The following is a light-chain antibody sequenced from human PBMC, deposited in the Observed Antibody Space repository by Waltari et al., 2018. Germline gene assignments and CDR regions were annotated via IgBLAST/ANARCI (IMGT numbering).Light chain of an antibody. CDR2: DVY. CDR3: SSYTSISTSVV. V-gene: IGLV2-14*03. Sequence: QSALTPPASVSGSPGQSITISCPGTSSDVGGYDFLPWYQQYPGKAPQLIIYDVYYRPSGVSQRFSAAKSGDTASLTISGLQTDDEADYYCSSYTSISTSVVFGGGTKLTVL. CDR1: SSDVGGYDF. J-gene: IGLJ2*01.